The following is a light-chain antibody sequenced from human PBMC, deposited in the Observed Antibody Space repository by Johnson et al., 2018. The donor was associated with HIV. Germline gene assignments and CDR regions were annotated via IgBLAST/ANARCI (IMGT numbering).Light chain of an antibody. CDR2: DNN. J-gene: IGLJ1*01. CDR3: GTWDSSLSAGFYV. V-gene: IGLV1-51*01. Sequence: QSVLTQPPSLSATPGQNITISCSGSSSNIGNNRVSWYQQIPGTAPKLLIYDNNKRPSGIPDRFSGSKSGTSATLGITGLQTGYEADYYCGTWDSSLSAGFYVFGTGTKVTVL. CDR1: SSNIGNNR.